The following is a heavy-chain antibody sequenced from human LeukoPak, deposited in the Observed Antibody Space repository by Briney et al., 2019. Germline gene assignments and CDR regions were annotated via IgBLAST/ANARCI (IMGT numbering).Heavy chain of an antibody. J-gene: IGHJ5*02. CDR1: GFTFSSYG. D-gene: IGHD6-13*01. V-gene: IGHV3-30*02. CDR2: IRYDGSNK. Sequence: PGGSLRLSCAASGFTFSSYGMHWVRQAPGKGLEWVAFIRYDGSNKYYADSVKDRFTISRDNSENTLYLQMNSLRAEDTAVYYCAKGPLGVAAAGTSWFDPWGQGTLVTVSS. CDR3: AKGPLGVAAAGTSWFDP.